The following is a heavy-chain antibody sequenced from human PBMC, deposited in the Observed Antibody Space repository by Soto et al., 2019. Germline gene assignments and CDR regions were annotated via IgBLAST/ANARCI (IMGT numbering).Heavy chain of an antibody. Sequence: QLQLQESGPGLVKPSETLSLTCTVSGGSISSSSYYWGWIRQPPGKGLEWIGGIYYSGSTYYNPSLKSRVTISVDTSKNQFSLKLSSVTAADTAVYYCARAVQLWIRNYYYYGMDVWGQGTTVTVSS. V-gene: IGHV4-39*01. J-gene: IGHJ6*02. D-gene: IGHD5-18*01. CDR1: GGSISSSSYY. CDR3: ARAVQLWIRNYYYYGMDV. CDR2: IYYSGST.